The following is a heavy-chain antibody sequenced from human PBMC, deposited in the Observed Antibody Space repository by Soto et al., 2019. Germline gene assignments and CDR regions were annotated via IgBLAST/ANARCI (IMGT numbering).Heavy chain of an antibody. CDR1: GFTFSSYW. Sequence: GGSLRLSCAASGFTFSSYWMSWVRQAPGKGLEWVANIKQDGSEKYYVDSVKGRFTISRDNAKNSLYLQMNSLRAEDTAVYYCARVVAQQLQYFQHWGQGTLVTVSS. CDR3: ARVVAQQLQYFQH. J-gene: IGHJ1*01. D-gene: IGHD6-13*01. V-gene: IGHV3-7*03. CDR2: IKQDGSEK.